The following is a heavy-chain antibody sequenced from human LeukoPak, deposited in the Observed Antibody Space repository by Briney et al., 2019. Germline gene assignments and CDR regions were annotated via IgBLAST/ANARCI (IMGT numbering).Heavy chain of an antibody. Sequence: SETLSLTCAVSGDSIGSINWWSWVRQPPGKGLEWIGEIYHNGSTKYNPSLKSRVTISVDKSKNQFSLNMTSVTVADTAVYYCARVGYGLDFWGQGTLVTVSS. D-gene: IGHD5-18*01. J-gene: IGHJ4*02. V-gene: IGHV4-4*02. CDR2: IYHNGST. CDR1: GDSIGSINW. CDR3: ARVGYGLDF.